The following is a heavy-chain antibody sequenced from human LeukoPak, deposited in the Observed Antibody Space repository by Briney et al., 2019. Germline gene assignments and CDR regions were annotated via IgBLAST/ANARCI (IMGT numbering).Heavy chain of an antibody. J-gene: IGHJ4*02. CDR1: GGSFSGYY. Sequence: KPSETLSLTCAVYGGSFSGYYWSWIRQPPGKGLEWIGEINHSGSTNYNPSLKSRVTISVDTSKNQFSLKLSSVTAADTAVYYCARGEWLQVFDYWGQGTLVTVSS. CDR3: ARGEWLQVFDY. D-gene: IGHD5-24*01. V-gene: IGHV4-34*01. CDR2: INHSGST.